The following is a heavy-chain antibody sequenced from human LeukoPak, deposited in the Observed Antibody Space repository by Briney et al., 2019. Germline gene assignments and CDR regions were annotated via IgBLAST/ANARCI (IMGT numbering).Heavy chain of an antibody. CDR3: ARDGGPANWFDP. Sequence: SQTLSLTCTVSGGSISSGDYYWSWIRQHPGKGLEWIGYIYYSGRTYYNPSLKSRVTISVDTSKNQFSLKLSSVTAADTAVYYCARDGGPANWFDPWGQGTLVTVSS. D-gene: IGHD2-15*01. J-gene: IGHJ5*02. CDR2: IYYSGRT. V-gene: IGHV4-31*03. CDR1: GGSISSGDYY.